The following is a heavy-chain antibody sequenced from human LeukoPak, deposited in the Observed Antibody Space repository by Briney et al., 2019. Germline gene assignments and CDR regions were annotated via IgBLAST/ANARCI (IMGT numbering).Heavy chain of an antibody. J-gene: IGHJ4*02. CDR1: GGSFSGYY. D-gene: IGHD3-9*01. Sequence: SETLSLTCAAYGGSFSGYYWSWIRQTPGKGLEWIGEINHSGSTRYNPSLTSRVTISLDTSKNQFSLKLNSVTAADTAVYYCARGPTVEYDILTGYYRFDYWGQGTLVTVSS. CDR3: ARGPTVEYDILTGYYRFDY. CDR2: INHSGST. V-gene: IGHV4-34*01.